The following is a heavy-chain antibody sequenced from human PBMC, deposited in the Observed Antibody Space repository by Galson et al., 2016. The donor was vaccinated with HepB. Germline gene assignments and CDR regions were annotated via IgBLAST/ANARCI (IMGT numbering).Heavy chain of an antibody. D-gene: IGHD2-21*01. CDR1: GGSITSGGYD. CDR2: IFQSGTT. V-gene: IGHV4-31*03. J-gene: IGHJ4*02. Sequence: TLSLTCTVSGGSITSGGYDWNWIRQHPGKGLEWIGYIFQSGTTYYSPSLKSRVHLSIDTSKNQFYLKPDSVTSADTAVYFCARGQGDAPPADMSFDSWGQGTLVTVSS. CDR3: ARGQGDAPPADMSFDS.